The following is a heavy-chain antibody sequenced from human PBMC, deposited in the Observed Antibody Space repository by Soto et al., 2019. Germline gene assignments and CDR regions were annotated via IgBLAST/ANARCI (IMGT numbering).Heavy chain of an antibody. D-gene: IGHD3-16*01. CDR3: ARGDDYVWEN. V-gene: IGHV4-31*03. Sequence: QVQLQESGPGLVKPSQTLSLTCTVSGASISSGGHYYNWIRQHPTKGLEWIGYIYYSGSTYYNPSLKSRVTISVDTSKNQFSLKLSSVTAADTAVYYCARGDDYVWENWGQGTLVTVSS. J-gene: IGHJ4*02. CDR2: IYYSGST. CDR1: GASISSGGHY.